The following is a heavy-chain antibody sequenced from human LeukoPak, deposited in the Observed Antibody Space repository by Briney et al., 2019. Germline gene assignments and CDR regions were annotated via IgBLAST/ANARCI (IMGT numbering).Heavy chain of an antibody. CDR2: IFGKNGAK. V-gene: IGHV3-9*01. D-gene: IGHD2-8*02. CDR1: GFTFNDYA. CDR3: TYDNSPGGLGY. Sequence: GRSLRLSCAASGFTFNDYAMHWVRQAPGKGLEWVSGIFGKNGAKGHADSVKGRFTISRDNANNSLYLQMNSLRPDDTALYYCTYDNSPGGLGYWGQGTLVTVSS. J-gene: IGHJ4*02.